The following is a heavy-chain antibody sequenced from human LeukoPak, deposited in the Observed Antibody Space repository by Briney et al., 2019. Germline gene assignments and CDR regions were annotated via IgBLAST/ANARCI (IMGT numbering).Heavy chain of an antibody. D-gene: IGHD6-13*01. V-gene: IGHV3-15*01. Sequence: PGGSLRLSCAASGFTFSDYYMSWIRQAPGKGLEWVGRIKSKTDGGTTDYAAPVKGRFTISRDDSKNTLYLQMNSLKTEDTAVYYCVREFYSTEFDYWGQGTLVTVSS. CDR2: IKSKTDGGTT. CDR1: GFTFSDYY. J-gene: IGHJ4*02. CDR3: VREFYSTEFDY.